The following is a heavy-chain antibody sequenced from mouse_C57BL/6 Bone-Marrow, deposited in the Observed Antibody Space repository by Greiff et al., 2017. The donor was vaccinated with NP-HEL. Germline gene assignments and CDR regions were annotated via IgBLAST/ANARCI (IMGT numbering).Heavy chain of an antibody. J-gene: IGHJ2*01. Sequence: EVQLQESGPGLVKPSQSLSLTCSVTGYSITSGYYWNWIRQFPGNKLEWMGYISYDGSNNYNPSLKNRISITRDTSKNQFFLKLNSLTTEDTATYYCASFPRITTVVATEGYYFDYWGHGTTLTVSS. CDR3: ASFPRITTVVATEGYYFDY. CDR1: GYSITSGYY. V-gene: IGHV3-6*01. CDR2: ISYDGSN. D-gene: IGHD1-1*01.